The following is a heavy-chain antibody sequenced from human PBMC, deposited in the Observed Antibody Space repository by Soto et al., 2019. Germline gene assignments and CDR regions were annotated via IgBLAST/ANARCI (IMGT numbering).Heavy chain of an antibody. J-gene: IGHJ4*02. CDR1: EFTSNSYT. V-gene: IGHV3-23*01. D-gene: IGHD1-7*01. Sequence: GGSLTLSCPAAEFTSNSYTMICVRQAPGKGLEWVAAISGSGGTADYADSVKGRFTISRDNAKNTMYLQMNSLRAADTALYYCARRVTGTTLRYFDGWGQGTLVTVSS. CDR3: ARRVTGTTLRYFDG. CDR2: ISGSGGTA.